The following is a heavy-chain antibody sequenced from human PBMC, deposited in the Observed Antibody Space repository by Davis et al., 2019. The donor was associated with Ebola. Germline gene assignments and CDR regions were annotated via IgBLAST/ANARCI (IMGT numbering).Heavy chain of an antibody. Sequence: PGGSLRLSCKGSGYSFTSYWISWVRQMPGKGLEWMGRIDPSDSYTNYSPSFQGYVTISADKSISTAYLQWSSLKASDTAMYYCARHVNVRGVDFDYWGQGTLVTVSS. D-gene: IGHD3-10*02. J-gene: IGHJ4*02. CDR1: GYSFTSYW. CDR3: ARHVNVRGVDFDY. V-gene: IGHV5-10-1*01. CDR2: IDPSDSYT.